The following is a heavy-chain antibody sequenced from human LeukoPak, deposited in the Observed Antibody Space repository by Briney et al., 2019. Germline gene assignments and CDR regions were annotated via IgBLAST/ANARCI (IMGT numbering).Heavy chain of an antibody. V-gene: IGHV3-23*01. D-gene: IGHD2-2*01. CDR2: ISDSGGST. Sequence: PGGSLRLSCAASGFTFSFYAMTWVRQAPGKGLEWVSAISDSGGSTYYADSVKGRFTISRDNSENTLYLQMNSLRAEDTAVYYCAKVGYCSSTSCPGYDYWGQGTLVTVSS. J-gene: IGHJ4*02. CDR3: AKVGYCSSTSCPGYDY. CDR1: GFTFSFYA.